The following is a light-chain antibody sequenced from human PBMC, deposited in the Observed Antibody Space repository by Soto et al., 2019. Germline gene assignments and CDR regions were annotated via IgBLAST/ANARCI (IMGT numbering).Light chain of an antibody. J-gene: IGKJ1*01. CDR2: DAS. CDR3: QQYGSSPPWT. Sequence: IVMTPCPSTLSVSLLEVSTVSCSASQTVSNNLAWYHQKPGQAPRRLIYDASNRATAIPDRFSGSGSGTDFTLTISRLEPEDFAVYYCQQYGSSPPWTFGQGTKVDIK. CDR1: QTVSNN. V-gene: IGKV3-20*01.